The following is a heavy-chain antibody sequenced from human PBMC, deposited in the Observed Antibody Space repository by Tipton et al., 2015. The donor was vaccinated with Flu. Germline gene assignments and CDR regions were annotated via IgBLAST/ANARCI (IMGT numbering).Heavy chain of an antibody. CDR1: GFTFSSYS. V-gene: IGHV3-21*04. CDR2: ISSSSSYI. Sequence: SLRLSCAASGFTFSSYSMNWVRQAPGKGLEWVSSISSSSSYIYYADSVKGRFTIPRDNAKNSLYLQMNSLRAEDTAVYYCARDQLLYGYLDVWGKGTTVTVSS. D-gene: IGHD2-2*02. J-gene: IGHJ6*03. CDR3: ARDQLLYGYLDV.